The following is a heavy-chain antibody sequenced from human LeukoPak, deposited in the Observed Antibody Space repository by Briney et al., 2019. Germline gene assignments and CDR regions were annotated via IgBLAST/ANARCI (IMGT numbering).Heavy chain of an antibody. J-gene: IGHJ5*02. Sequence: GGSLRLSCAASEFSVGSNYMTWVRQAPGKGLEWVSLIYSGGSTYYADSVKGRFTISRDNSKNTLYLQMNSLRAEDTAVYYCAKISYSVNWFDPWGQGTLVTVSS. D-gene: IGHD4-11*01. V-gene: IGHV3-66*01. CDR1: EFSVGSNY. CDR3: AKISYSVNWFDP. CDR2: IYSGGST.